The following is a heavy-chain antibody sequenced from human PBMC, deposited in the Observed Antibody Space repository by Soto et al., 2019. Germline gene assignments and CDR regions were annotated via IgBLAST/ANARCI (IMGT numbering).Heavy chain of an antibody. CDR3: TRCGPLVRGTGDYYYGMDV. D-gene: IGHD3-10*01. J-gene: IGHJ6*01. CDR2: IIPIFGTP. CDR1: GGTFSNFG. Sequence: QVQLVQSGAEEKNPGSSVKVSCKASGGTFSNFGVTWVRQAPGQGLEWMGGIIPIFGTPHYAQKFQGRVTMTADDSTTTAYMELSSLRSEDTAVYYCTRCGPLVRGTGDYYYGMDVLGQGTTVTVAS. V-gene: IGHV1-69*01.